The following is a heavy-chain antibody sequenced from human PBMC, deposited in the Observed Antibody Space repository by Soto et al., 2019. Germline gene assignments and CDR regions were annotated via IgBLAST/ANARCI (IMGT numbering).Heavy chain of an antibody. Sequence: SETLSLTCTVSGGSISSGGYYWSWIRQHPGKGLEWIGYIYYSGSTYYNPSLKSRVTISVDTSKNQFSLKLSSVTAADTAVYYCARVSSTDYYDSSGFLDYGMDVWGQGTTVTVSS. CDR1: GGSISSGGYY. CDR2: IYYSGST. CDR3: ARVSSTDYYDSSGFLDYGMDV. D-gene: IGHD3-22*01. V-gene: IGHV4-31*03. J-gene: IGHJ6*02.